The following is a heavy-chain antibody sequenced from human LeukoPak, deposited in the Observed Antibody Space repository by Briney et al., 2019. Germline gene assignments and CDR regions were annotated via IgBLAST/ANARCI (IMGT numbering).Heavy chain of an antibody. D-gene: IGHD5-18*01. J-gene: IGHJ4*02. V-gene: IGHV3-30*18. CDR2: ISYDGSNK. Sequence: GGSLRLSSAASGFTFSSYGMHWVRQAPGKGLEGVAVISYDGSNKYYADSVKGRFTISRDNYKTTLYLKMNSLRAEDTAVYYCAKRDTAMAPGGHWGQGTLVTVSS. CDR1: GFTFSSYG. CDR3: AKRDTAMAPGGH.